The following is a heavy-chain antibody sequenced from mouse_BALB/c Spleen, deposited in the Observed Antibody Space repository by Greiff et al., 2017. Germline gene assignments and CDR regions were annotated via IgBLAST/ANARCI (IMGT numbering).Heavy chain of an antibody. CDR1: GFNIKDYY. CDR3: NAKAGDGYSGYYFDY. J-gene: IGHJ2*01. D-gene: IGHD2-3*01. Sequence: EVQLQQSGAELVRSGASVKLSCTASGFNIKDYYMHWVKQRPEQGLEWIGWIDPENGDTEYAPKFQGKATMTADTSSNTAYLQLSSLTSEDTAVYYCNAKAGDGYSGYYFDYWGQGTTLTVSS. V-gene: IGHV14-4*02. CDR2: IDPENGDT.